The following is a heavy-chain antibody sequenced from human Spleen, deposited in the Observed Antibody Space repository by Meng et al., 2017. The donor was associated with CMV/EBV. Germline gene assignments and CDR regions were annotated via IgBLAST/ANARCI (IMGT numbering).Heavy chain of an antibody. CDR1: GGSISSSSYY. V-gene: IGHV4-39*07. CDR3: ARDAYSSSSHDY. CDR2: IYYSGST. J-gene: IGHJ4*02. Sequence: SETLSLTCTASGGSISSSSYYWGWIRQPPGKGLEWIGTIYYSGSTYYNPSLKSRVSMSVDTSKNQFSLKLSSVTAADTAVYYCARDAYSSSSHDYWGQGTLVTVSS. D-gene: IGHD6-6*01.